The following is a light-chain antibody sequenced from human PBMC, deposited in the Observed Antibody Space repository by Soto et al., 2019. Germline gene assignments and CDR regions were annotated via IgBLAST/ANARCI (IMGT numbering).Light chain of an antibody. J-gene: IGKJ4*01. CDR1: QGIGTY. V-gene: IGKV1-27*01. CDR3: QTYNTAPLT. Sequence: DIQMTQSPLSLSASVGDRVTITCRASQGIGTYLAWFQQKPGRVPKLLIYGASALQTGVPSRFSGSGSGTDFSLTITSLQPEDVATYYCQTYNTAPLTFGGGTKVEI. CDR2: GAS.